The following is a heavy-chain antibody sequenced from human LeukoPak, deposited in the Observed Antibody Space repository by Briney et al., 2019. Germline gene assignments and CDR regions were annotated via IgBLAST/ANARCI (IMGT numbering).Heavy chain of an antibody. CDR1: GGSISSGDYY. Sequence: SETLSLTCTVSGGSISSGDYYWSWIRQPPGKGLEWIGYIYYSGSTYYNPSLKSRVTISVDTSKNQFSLKLSSVTAADTAVYYCARDKDNSSWYTFDYWGQGTLVTVSS. D-gene: IGHD6-13*01. CDR2: IYYSGST. V-gene: IGHV4-30-4*01. J-gene: IGHJ4*02. CDR3: ARDKDNSSWYTFDY.